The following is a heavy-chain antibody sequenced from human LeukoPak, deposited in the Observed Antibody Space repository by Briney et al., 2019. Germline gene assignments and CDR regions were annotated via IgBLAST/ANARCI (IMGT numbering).Heavy chain of an antibody. CDR3: AKDATAVIGTVYMDV. J-gene: IGHJ6*03. D-gene: IGHD4-11*01. V-gene: IGHV3-48*03. CDR2: ISNFGDII. Sequence: PGGSLRLSCAASGFTFSSYEMNWVRQAPGKGLEWISHISNFGDIIHYADSVAGRFTISRDNAKNSLYLQMNSLRAEDTAVYYCAKDATAVIGTVYMDVWGKGTTVTISS. CDR1: GFTFSSYE.